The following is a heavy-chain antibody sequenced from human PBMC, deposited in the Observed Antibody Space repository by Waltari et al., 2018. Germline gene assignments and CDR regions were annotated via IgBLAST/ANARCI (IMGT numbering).Heavy chain of an antibody. J-gene: IGHJ2*01. CDR1: GGTFSSYA. CDR2: IIPIFGTA. Sequence: GAEVKKPGSSVKVSCKASGGTFSSYAISWVRQAPGQGLEWMGGIIPIFGTANYAQKFQGRVTITTDESTSTAYMELSSLRSEDTAVYYCARVGHDYSNFYWYFDLWGRGTLVTVSS. CDR3: ARVGHDYSNFYWYFDL. D-gene: IGHD4-4*01. V-gene: IGHV1-69*05.